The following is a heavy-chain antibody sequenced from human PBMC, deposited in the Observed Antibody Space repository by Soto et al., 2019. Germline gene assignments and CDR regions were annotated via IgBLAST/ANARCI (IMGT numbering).Heavy chain of an antibody. Sequence: SVKVSCKASGGTFSIYAISWVRQAPGQGLEWMGGIIPIFGTANYAQKFQGRVTITADESTSTAYMELSSLRSEDTAVYYCARDGRGAYCGGDCYSSFDYWGQGTLVTVSS. CDR2: IIPIFGTA. J-gene: IGHJ4*02. V-gene: IGHV1-69*13. CDR1: GGTFSIYA. D-gene: IGHD2-21*02. CDR3: ARDGRGAYCGGDCYSSFDY.